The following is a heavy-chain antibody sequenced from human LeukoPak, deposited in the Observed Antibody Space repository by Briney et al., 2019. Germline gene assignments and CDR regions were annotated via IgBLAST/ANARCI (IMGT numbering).Heavy chain of an antibody. V-gene: IGHV1-69*05. J-gene: IGHJ4*02. D-gene: IGHD5-12*01. CDR3: ARGKSGYDYGLDH. CDR1: GGTFSSHA. CDR2: LIPVFGTT. Sequence: SVKVSCKASGGTFSSHAISWVRQAPGQGLEWVGGLIPVFGTTNYAEIFQGRVTITTDESTRTSYMELRSLKSDDTAVYCCARGKSGYDYGLDHWGQGILVIVSS.